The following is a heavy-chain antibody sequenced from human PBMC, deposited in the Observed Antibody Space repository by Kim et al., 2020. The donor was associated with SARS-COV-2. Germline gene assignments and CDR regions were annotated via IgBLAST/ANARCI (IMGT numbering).Heavy chain of an antibody. D-gene: IGHD5-18*01. Sequence: YAQKFQGRVTMTRDTSISTAYMELSRLRSDDTAVYYCARKGYSYEYWFDPWGQGTLVTVSS. V-gene: IGHV1-2*02. J-gene: IGHJ5*02. CDR3: ARKGYSYEYWFDP.